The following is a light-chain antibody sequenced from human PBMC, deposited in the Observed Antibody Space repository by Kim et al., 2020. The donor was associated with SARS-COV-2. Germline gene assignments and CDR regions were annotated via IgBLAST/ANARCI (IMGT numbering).Light chain of an antibody. CDR1: NSGCKN. V-gene: IGLV3-9*01. J-gene: IGLJ3*02. CDR3: QVWDNSTALV. CDR2: RYS. Sequence: VALGQTARISCEGNNSGCKNVRWYQQKPGQAPVLVIYRYSNRPSGIPERFTGSHSGNTATQTISRAQAGDEADYYCQVWDNSTALVFGGGTQLAVL.